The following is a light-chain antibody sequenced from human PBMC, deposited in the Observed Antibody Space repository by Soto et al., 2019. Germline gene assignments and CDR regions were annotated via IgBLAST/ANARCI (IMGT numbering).Light chain of an antibody. Sequence: QSALTQPASVSGSPGQSITISCTGTSSDVGGYNDVSWYQQHPGKAPKLMIYDVSNRPSGVSNRFSGSKSGNTASLTISGLHDEDEADYYCSSYTSSSTYVVFGGGTKLTVL. V-gene: IGLV2-14*01. J-gene: IGLJ2*01. CDR2: DVS. CDR1: SSDVGGYND. CDR3: SSYTSSSTYVV.